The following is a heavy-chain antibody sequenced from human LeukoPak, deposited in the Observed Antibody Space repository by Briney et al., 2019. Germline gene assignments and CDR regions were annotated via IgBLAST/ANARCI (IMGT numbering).Heavy chain of an antibody. D-gene: IGHD6-19*01. CDR3: AKVKVYSSGWLVDY. CDR1: GFTFSSYA. CDR2: ISGSGGST. Sequence: GGSLRLSCAASGFTFSSYAMSWVRQAPGKGLEWVSAISGSGGSTYYADSVKGRFTISRDNSKNTLYLQMNSLRAEDTAVYYCAKVKVYSSGWLVDYWGQGTLVTVSS. V-gene: IGHV3-23*01. J-gene: IGHJ4*02.